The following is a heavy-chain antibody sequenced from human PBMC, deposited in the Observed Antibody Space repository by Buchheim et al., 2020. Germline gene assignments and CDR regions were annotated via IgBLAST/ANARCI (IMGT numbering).Heavy chain of an antibody. V-gene: IGHV4-59*01. CDR2: VHDSGST. D-gene: IGHD6-13*01. J-gene: IGHJ5*02. CDR3: ARTKSIASVGMGWFDP. CDR1: GDSISSDY. Sequence: QVQLQESGPRLVNPSETLSLTCSVSGDSISSDYWSWIRQPPGKGLEWIGYVHDSGSTNYNPSLKSRVTMSIDTSDTEFSLTLSSVTAADTAVYYCARTKSIASVGMGWFDPWGQG.